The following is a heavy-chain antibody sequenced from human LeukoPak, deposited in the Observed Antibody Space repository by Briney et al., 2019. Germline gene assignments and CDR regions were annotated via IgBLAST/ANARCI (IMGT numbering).Heavy chain of an antibody. CDR1: GFTFSRDW. V-gene: IGHV3-74*01. J-gene: IGHJ4*02. CDR2: ISGDGRST. CDR3: ASFYYDPTGH. D-gene: IGHD3-22*01. Sequence: PGGSLRLSCVASGFTFSRDWMHWVRQAPGKGLVWVSRISGDGRSTSYADSVKGRFIISRDNAKKTLYLQMNSLRAEDTAVYYCASFYYDPTGHWGQGTLVTVSS.